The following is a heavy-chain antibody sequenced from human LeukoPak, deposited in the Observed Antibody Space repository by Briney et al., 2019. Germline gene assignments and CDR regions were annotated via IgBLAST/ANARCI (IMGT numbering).Heavy chain of an antibody. V-gene: IGHV4-59*01. CDR2: IYYSGST. J-gene: IGHJ4*02. CDR1: GASISNYY. D-gene: IGHD3-9*01. Sequence: SETLSLTCTVSGASISNYYWSWIRQPPGKGLERIGYIYYSGSTNYNPSLKSRVTISVDTSKNQFSLKLSSVTAADTAVYYCARGIRYFDSTFDYWGQGTLVTVSS. CDR3: ARGIRYFDSTFDY.